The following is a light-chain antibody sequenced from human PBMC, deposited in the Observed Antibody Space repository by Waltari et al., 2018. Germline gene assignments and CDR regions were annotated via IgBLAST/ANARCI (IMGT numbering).Light chain of an antibody. CDR3: SSYTSSSTSVV. V-gene: IGLV2-14*01. CDR1: SSDAGGYNY. J-gene: IGLJ2*01. CDR2: DVS. Sequence: QSALTQPASVSGSPGQSITISCTGTSSDAGGYNYVSRYQQHPGKAPELIIYDVSKRPSGVSNRFSGSKSCNTASLTISALQAEDEADYYCSSYTSSSTSVVFGGGTKLTVL.